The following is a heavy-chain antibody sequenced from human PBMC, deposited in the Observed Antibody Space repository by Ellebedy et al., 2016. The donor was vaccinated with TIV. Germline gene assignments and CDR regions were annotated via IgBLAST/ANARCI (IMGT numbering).Heavy chain of an antibody. CDR3: AGYVAKSLNWFDP. V-gene: IGHV4-59*11. CDR1: GDSMSRQY. Sequence: MPSETLSLTCTVSGDSMSRQYWSWIRQPPGKGLEWIGYIFYSGNTQYNPSLKSRVTSSVDTSKNRLSLQLNSVTAADTAVYYCAGYVAKSLNWFDPWGQGIQVTVSS. CDR2: IFYSGNT. D-gene: IGHD5-12*01. J-gene: IGHJ5*02.